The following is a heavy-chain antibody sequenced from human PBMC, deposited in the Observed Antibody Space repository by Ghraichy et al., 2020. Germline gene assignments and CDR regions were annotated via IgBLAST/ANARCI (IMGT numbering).Heavy chain of an antibody. CDR2: IYYSGST. J-gene: IGHJ4*02. V-gene: IGHV4-31*03. CDR1: GGSVSSGGYY. D-gene: IGHD3-22*01. CDR3: VRRYYYDGPFDY. Sequence: SQTLSLTCTVSGGSVSSGGYYWSWFRQHPGKGLEWNCNIYYSGSTSYNPSLKSRVTISVDTSENQFSLKLSSVTDAETAVYYCVRRYYYDGPFDYWGQGTLVTDSS.